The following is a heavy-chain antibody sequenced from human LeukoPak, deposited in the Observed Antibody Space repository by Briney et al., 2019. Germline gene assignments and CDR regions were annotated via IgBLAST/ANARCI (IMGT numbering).Heavy chain of an antibody. J-gene: IGHJ2*01. CDR2: IWYDASDK. CDR1: GFSFRSHG. D-gene: IGHD3-10*01. CDR3: VRDIYSKYLDF. V-gene: IGHV3-33*01. Sequence: GGSLRLSCAASGFSFRSHGMHWVRQAPGKGLEWVAVIWYDASDKYYADSVRGRFTDSRDNSKNTFHLQMNSLRVDDTAVYYCVRDIYSKYLDFWGRGTLVTVSS.